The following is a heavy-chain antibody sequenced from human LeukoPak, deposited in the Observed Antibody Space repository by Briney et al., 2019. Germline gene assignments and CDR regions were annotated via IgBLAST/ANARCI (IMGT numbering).Heavy chain of an antibody. CDR3: ARDSDCSSTSCYKYSSSSLPDY. V-gene: IGHV3-21*01. CDR2: ISSSSSYI. J-gene: IGHJ4*02. CDR1: GFTFSSYS. Sequence: PGGSLRLSCAASGFTFSSYSMNWVRQAPGKGLEWVSSISSSSSYIYYADSVKGRFTISRDNAKNSLYLQMNSLRAEDTAVCYCARDSDCSSTSCYKYSSSSLPDYWGQGTLVTVSS. D-gene: IGHD2-2*02.